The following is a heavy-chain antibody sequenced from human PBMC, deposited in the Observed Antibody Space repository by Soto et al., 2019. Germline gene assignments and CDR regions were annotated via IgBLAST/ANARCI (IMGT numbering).Heavy chain of an antibody. J-gene: IGHJ4*01. CDR3: TRDWEAAIPTRAFAGD. Sequence: QVQLVQSGAEVKKPGSSVKVSCKASGCTFSPYTITWVRQAPGHGLEWMGTIIAMYDMTNYALKFQDRVTITVDRCTRAAYVDRLSLGSEGSAVYCGTRDWEAAIPTRAFAGDCGEGTLVTVSS. D-gene: IGHD2-21*02. V-gene: IGHV1-69*08. CDR2: IIAMYDMT. CDR1: GCTFSPYT.